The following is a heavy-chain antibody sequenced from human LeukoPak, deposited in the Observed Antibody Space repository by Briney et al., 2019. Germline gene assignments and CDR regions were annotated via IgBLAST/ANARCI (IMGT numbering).Heavy chain of an antibody. J-gene: IGHJ5*02. CDR3: ARSRGYIWFDP. D-gene: IGHD3-22*01. Sequence: GGSLRLSCAASGFTFSSYSMNWVRQAPGKGLEWVSYISSSSSTIYYADSVKGRFTISRDNSKNTLYLQMNSLRAEDTAVYYCARSRGYIWFDPWGQGTLVTVSS. CDR1: GFTFSSYS. CDR2: ISSSSSTI. V-gene: IGHV3-48*01.